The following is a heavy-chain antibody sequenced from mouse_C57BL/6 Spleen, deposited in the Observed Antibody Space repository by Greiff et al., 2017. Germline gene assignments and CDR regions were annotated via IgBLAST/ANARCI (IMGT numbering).Heavy chain of an antibody. D-gene: IGHD2-12*01. CDR1: GYTFTSYW. Sequence: VQLQQPGAELVRPGSSVKLSCKASGYTFTSYWMHWVKQRPIQGLEWIGNIDPSDSETHYNQKFKDKATLTVDKSSSTAYMQLSSLTSEDYAVYYCARYYSDAMDDWGQGTSVTVSS. CDR2: IDPSDSET. J-gene: IGHJ4*01. V-gene: IGHV1-52*01. CDR3: ARYYSDAMDD.